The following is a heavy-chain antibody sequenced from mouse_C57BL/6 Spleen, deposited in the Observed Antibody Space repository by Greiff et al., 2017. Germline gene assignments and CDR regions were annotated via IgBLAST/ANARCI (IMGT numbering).Heavy chain of an antibody. Sequence: VQLQQSGPELVKPGASVKISCKASGYAFSSSWMNWVKQRPGKGLEWIGRIYPGDGDTNYNGKFKGKATLTADKSSSTAYMQLSSLTSEDSAVYFCARELGWLLDYWGQGTTLTVSS. J-gene: IGHJ2*01. D-gene: IGHD2-3*01. CDR2: IYPGDGDT. CDR1: GYAFSSSW. CDR3: ARELGWLLDY. V-gene: IGHV1-82*01.